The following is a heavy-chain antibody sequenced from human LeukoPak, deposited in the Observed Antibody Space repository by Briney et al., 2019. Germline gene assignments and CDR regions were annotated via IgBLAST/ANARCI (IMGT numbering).Heavy chain of an antibody. V-gene: IGHV4-59*07. D-gene: IGHD2-2*01. Sequence: SDTLSLTRTVCCGHISSYYGIWIRQPPGKGLEWFGYIYYSESTNYNPPLKSRVTISVDTSKKQFSLKLSSVTAADTAVYYCARRRVPDYYYYMDVWGKGTTVTVSS. CDR2: IYYSEST. CDR1: CGHISSYY. CDR3: ARRRVPDYYYYMDV. J-gene: IGHJ6*03.